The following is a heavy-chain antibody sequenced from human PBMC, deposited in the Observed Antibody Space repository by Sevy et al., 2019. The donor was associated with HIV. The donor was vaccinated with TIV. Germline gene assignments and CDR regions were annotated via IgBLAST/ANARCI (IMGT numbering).Heavy chain of an antibody. V-gene: IGHV3-7*01. J-gene: IGHJ4*02. CDR2: IKQDESEK. D-gene: IGHD3-3*01. Sequence: GGSLRLSCAASGFTFSDYWMSWVRQSPGKGLEWVATIKQDESEKYYGESVKGRFAISRDNGKNSVSLQMNGLRVEDTALYYCAREVGGFNWRPYYFDSWGQGTLVTVSS. CDR1: GFTFSDYW. CDR3: AREVGGFNWRPYYFDS.